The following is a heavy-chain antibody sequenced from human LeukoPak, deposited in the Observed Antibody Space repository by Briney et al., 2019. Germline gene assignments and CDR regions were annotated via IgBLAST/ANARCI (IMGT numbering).Heavy chain of an antibody. Sequence: ASETLSLTCTVSGASISSTFYSWTWIRQPAGQGLELIGRFSISGSPNYNPSLKSRVNISMDTSKNQFSLRLTSVTAADTAIYFCARERVREVPSLDFWGQGILVTVSS. CDR2: FSISGSP. CDR1: GASISSTFYS. J-gene: IGHJ4*02. CDR3: ARERVREVPSLDF. D-gene: IGHD3-10*01. V-gene: IGHV4-61*02.